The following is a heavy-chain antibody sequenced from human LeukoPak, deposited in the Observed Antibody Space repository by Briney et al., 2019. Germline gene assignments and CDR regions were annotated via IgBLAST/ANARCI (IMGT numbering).Heavy chain of an antibody. Sequence: SETLSLTCTVSGGSITNYYWGWIRQPPGKGLEWIGSINYSGSTYYNPSLKSRVTISVDTSKNQFSLKLSSVTAADTAVYYCARDGDPYYDFWSGYPGVRFDPWGQGTLVTVSS. CDR3: ARDGDPYYDFWSGYPGVRFDP. D-gene: IGHD3-3*01. J-gene: IGHJ5*02. V-gene: IGHV4-39*07. CDR2: INYSGST. CDR1: GGSITNYY.